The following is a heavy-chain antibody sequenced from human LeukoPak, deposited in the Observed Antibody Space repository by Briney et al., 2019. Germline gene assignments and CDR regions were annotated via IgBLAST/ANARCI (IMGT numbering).Heavy chain of an antibody. CDR3: ASQGGSGDYASKSWFDP. CDR2: IWYDGEHI. D-gene: IGHD3-10*01. J-gene: IGHJ5*02. Sequence: GGSLRLSCAASGFTFSNHGMHWVRQAPGKGLEWVAVIWYDGEHIYYGDSVRGRFTISRDNSRNTLYLQMNSLRAEDSAVYYCASQGGSGDYASKSWFDPWGQGTLVTVSS. V-gene: IGHV3-33*01. CDR1: GFTFSNHG.